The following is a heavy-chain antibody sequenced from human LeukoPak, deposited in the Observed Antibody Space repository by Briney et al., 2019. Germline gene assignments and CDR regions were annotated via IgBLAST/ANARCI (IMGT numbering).Heavy chain of an antibody. CDR3: ARGPKGSTLRLGELPNNWFDP. D-gene: IGHD3-16*01. Sequence: ASVKVSCKASGGTFSSYAISWVRQAPGQGLEWMGGIIPIFGTANYAQKFQGRVTITADESTSTAYMELSSLRSEDTAVYYCARGPKGSTLRLGELPNNWFDPWGQGTLVTVSS. CDR1: GGTFSSYA. V-gene: IGHV1-69*01. CDR2: IIPIFGTA. J-gene: IGHJ5*02.